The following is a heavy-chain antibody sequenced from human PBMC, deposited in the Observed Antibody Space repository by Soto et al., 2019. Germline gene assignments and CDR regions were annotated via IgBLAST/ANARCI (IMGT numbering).Heavy chain of an antibody. CDR3: ARGISLIVEVHRDAPDKYYFDS. Sequence: SETLSFTCAVYGGSFSGYYWSWIRQSPGKGLEWIGEINHSGSSISNPSLKSRVTISVDTSKNQFSLKLRSVTAADTAAYYCARGISLIVEVHRDAPDKYYFDSWSQGTLVTVSS. V-gene: IGHV4-34*01. CDR2: INHSGSS. D-gene: IGHD2-15*01. CDR1: GGSFSGYY. J-gene: IGHJ4*02.